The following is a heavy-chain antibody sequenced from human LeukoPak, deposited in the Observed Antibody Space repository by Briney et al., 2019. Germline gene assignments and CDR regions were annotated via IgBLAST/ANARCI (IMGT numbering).Heavy chain of an antibody. CDR2: IYYSGST. J-gene: IGHJ4*02. V-gene: IGHV4-39*07. CDR3: ARVVGKWLQSGFDY. CDR1: GDSITTTGYY. D-gene: IGHD5-24*01. Sequence: PSETLSLTCTVSGDSITTTGYYWGWLRQPPGKGLEWLASIYYSGSTYYNSSLKSRVTISVDTSRSQFSLKLNSVTAADTAMYYCARVVGKWLQSGFDYWGQGTLVTVSS.